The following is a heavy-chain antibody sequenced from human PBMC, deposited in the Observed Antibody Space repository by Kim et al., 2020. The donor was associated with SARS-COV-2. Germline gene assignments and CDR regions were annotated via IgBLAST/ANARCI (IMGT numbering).Heavy chain of an antibody. Sequence: SETLSLTCTVSGGSIRRGTYYWGWIRQPPGRGLEWIGSIYYNGITYYNPSLKSRVTMFVDTSRNQFSLNLSSATAADSAVYYCVRHETRASGNIDYWGQGTLVTVSS. CDR2: IYYNGIT. D-gene: IGHD3-10*01. V-gene: IGHV4-39*01. CDR1: GGSIRRGTYY. CDR3: VRHETRASGNIDY. J-gene: IGHJ4*02.